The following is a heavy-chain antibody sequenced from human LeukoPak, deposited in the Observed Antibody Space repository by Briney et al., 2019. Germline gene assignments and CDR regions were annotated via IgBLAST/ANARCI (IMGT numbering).Heavy chain of an antibody. J-gene: IGHJ6*03. CDR2: INPSGGST. V-gene: IGHV1-46*03. CDR3: GRWTAVAGFYYMDV. Sequence: GASVKVSCKASGYIFTSYFMHWVRQAPGQGLEWMGLINPSGGSTRYAQKFQGRVTMTRDMSTSTVYMELSSLRSEDTAVYYCGRWTAVAGFYYMDVWGKGTTVTVSS. CDR1: GYIFTSYF. D-gene: IGHD6-19*01.